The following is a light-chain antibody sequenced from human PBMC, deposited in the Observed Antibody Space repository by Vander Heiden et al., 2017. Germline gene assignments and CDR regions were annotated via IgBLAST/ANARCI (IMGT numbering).Light chain of an antibody. Sequence: DIQMTQSPSSLSASVGDRVTITCQASQDISNYLNWYQQKPGKAPKLLIYDASNLETGVPSRFSGSGSGTDFTFTISSLQPEDFATYYCQQDDNLPLTFGAGTKVEIK. J-gene: IGKJ4*01. CDR1: QDISNY. V-gene: IGKV1-33*01. CDR2: DAS. CDR3: QQDDNLPLT.